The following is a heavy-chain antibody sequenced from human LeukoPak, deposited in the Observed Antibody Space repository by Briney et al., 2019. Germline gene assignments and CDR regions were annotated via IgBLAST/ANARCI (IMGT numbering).Heavy chain of an antibody. CDR1: GGSISSYY. CDR2: IYYSGST. V-gene: IGHV4-59*08. Sequence: MSSETLSLTCTVSGGSISSYYWSWIRHPPGQGLGWIGYIYYSGSTNYNPSLKSRVTISVDTSKNQFSLELSSVTAADTAVYYCARIRNYYDSSGYYFDAFDIWGQGTMVTVSS. J-gene: IGHJ3*02. D-gene: IGHD3-22*01. CDR3: ARIRNYYDSSGYYFDAFDI.